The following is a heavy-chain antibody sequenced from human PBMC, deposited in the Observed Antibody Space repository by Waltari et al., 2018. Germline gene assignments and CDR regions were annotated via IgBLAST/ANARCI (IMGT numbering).Heavy chain of an antibody. CDR3: AREGGNYGY. V-gene: IGHV3-7*04. CDR1: GFTFSSYW. D-gene: IGHD1-26*01. J-gene: IGHJ4*02. Sequence: EVQLVASGGGLVQPGGSLRLSGAASGFTFSSYWMTWVRPAPGKGLEWVANIKHDGSEKYYVDSVKGRFTISRDNAKNSLFLQMNSLRAEDTAVYYCAREGGNYGYWGQGTLVTVSS. CDR2: IKHDGSEK.